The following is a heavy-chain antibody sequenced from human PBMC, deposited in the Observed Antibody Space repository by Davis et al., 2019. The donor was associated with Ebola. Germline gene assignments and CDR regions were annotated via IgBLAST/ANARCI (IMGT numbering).Heavy chain of an antibody. J-gene: IGHJ6*02. V-gene: IGHV4-4*02. CDR1: GGSISSSNW. CDR3: ARVRQQLVMAYYYYGMDV. CDR2: IYHSGST. Sequence: MPSETLSLTCAVSGGSISSSNWWSWVRQPPGKGLEWIGEIYHSGSTNYNPSLKSRVTISVDTSKNQFSLKLSSVTAADTAVYYCARVRQQLVMAYYYYGMDVWGQGTTVTVSS. D-gene: IGHD6-13*01.